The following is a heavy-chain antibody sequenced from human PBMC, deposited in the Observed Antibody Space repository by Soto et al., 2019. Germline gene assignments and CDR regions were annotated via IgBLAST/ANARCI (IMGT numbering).Heavy chain of an antibody. D-gene: IGHD4-17*01. J-gene: IGHJ3*02. CDR2: ISSSGSTI. V-gene: IGHV3-48*03. CDR3: ARAEGPRCAFDI. CDR1: GFTFSSYE. Sequence: GGSLRLSCAASGFTFSSYEMNWVRQAPGKGLEWVSYISSSGSTIYYADSVKGRFTISRDNAKNSLYLQMNSLRAEDTAVYDCARAEGPRCAFDIWGQGTMVTVSS.